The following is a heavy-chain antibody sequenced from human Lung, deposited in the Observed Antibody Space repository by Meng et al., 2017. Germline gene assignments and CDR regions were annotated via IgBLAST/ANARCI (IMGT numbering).Heavy chain of an antibody. CDR2: IYHSGST. Sequence: QVQLPESAPGLVKPSGTLSLPCAVFGGSISSSNWWSWVRQPPGKGLEWIGEIYHSGSTNYNPSLKSRVTISVDKSKNQFSLKLSSVTAADTAVYYCARRGLWLDPQNFDYWGQGTLVTVSS. D-gene: IGHD6-19*01. CDR3: ARRGLWLDPQNFDY. J-gene: IGHJ4*02. V-gene: IGHV4-4*02. CDR1: GGSISSSNW.